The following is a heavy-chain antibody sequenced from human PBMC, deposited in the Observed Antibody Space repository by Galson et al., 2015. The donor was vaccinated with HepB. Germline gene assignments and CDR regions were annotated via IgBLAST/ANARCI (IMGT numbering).Heavy chain of an antibody. CDR3: AKGGYKYHDY. CDR1: GFPFSSYA. D-gene: IGHD5-18*01. Sequence: SLRLSCAASGFPFSSYAMNWVRQAPGKGLEWVSSIIASGGTTYYVDSVKGRFTISRDNSRNTQYLQMNSLRAEDTALYYCAKGGYKYHDYWGQGPLVTVSS. CDR2: IIASGGTT. J-gene: IGHJ4*02. V-gene: IGHV3-23*01.